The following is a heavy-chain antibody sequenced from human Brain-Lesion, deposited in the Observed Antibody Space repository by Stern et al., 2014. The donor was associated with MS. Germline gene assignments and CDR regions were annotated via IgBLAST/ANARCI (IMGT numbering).Heavy chain of an antibody. CDR2: SDHSGST. J-gene: IGHJ4*02. V-gene: IGHV4-4*02. D-gene: IGHD6-13*01. CDR3: ARFPASRPHVFDS. CDR1: GGSISSSNW. Sequence: VQLVESGPGLVKPSGTLSLTCAVSGGSISSSNWWSWVRQSPGKGLEWIGESDHSGSTIYNPSLKSRVTVSADKSKTRFSLTLGSVTAADTAVYFCARFPASRPHVFDSWGQGTLVTVSS.